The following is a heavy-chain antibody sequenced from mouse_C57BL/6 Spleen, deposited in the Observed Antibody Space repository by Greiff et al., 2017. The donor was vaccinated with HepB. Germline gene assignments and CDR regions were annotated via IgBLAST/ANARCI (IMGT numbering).Heavy chain of an antibody. CDR3: AGGRYDYVSCFAY. CDR1: GYSITSCYY. CDR2: ISYDGSN. J-gene: IGHJ3*01. D-gene: IGHD2-4*01. V-gene: IGHV3-6*01. Sequence: DVKLQQSGPGLVKPSQSLSLTCSVTGYSITSCYYWNWIRQFPGNKLEWMGYISYDGSNNYNPSLKNRISITRDTTKNQFFLKLNSVTTEDTATSYCAGGRYDYVSCFAYWGQGTLVTVSA.